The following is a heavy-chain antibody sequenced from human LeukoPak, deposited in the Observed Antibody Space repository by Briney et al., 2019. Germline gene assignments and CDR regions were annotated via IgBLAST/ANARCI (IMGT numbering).Heavy chain of an antibody. CDR3: ARDRQCGY. CDR1: GYTFTSYG. CDR2: ISPYNGNT. Sequence: ASVKVSCQASGYTFTSYGISWVRRAPGQGLEWMGWISPYNGNTNYAPKLQGRVTMTTDTATSTAYMELTSLTSDDTAVYYCARDRQCGYWGQGTLVTVST. J-gene: IGHJ4*02. V-gene: IGHV1-18*01. D-gene: IGHD2-21*01.